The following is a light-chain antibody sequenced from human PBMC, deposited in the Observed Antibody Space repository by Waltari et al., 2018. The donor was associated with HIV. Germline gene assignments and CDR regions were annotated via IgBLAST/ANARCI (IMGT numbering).Light chain of an antibody. V-gene: IGLV1-40*01. CDR3: QSYDSSLRGHV. Sequence: QSVLTQPPSVSGAPGQRITISCTGSSSNIGAGFDVHWYQQPPGKPPQLLIDGNSNRPSVVPDRFSGSKSGTSASLAITGLQADDEGDYYCQSYDSSLRGHVFGSGTRVTVL. CDR1: SSNIGAGFD. J-gene: IGLJ1*01. CDR2: GNS.